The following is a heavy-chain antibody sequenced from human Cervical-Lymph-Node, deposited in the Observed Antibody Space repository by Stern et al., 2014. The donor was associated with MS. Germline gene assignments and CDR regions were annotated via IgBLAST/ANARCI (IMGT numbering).Heavy chain of an antibody. V-gene: IGHV2-70*15. CDR1: GFSLNTPGMC. CDR3: ARLEVPTSPGFHYYYYAMDV. CDR2: IYWGDDK. Sequence: QVTLQESGPALVRPTQTLTLTCTFSGFSLNTPGMCVTWIRQPPGKALAWLASIYWGDDKYYSTSLKTRLTVSKDTSKNQVVLRMTNMDPVDTATYYCARLEVPTSPGFHYYYYAMDVWGQGTTVTVSS. J-gene: IGHJ6*02. D-gene: IGHD2-2*01.